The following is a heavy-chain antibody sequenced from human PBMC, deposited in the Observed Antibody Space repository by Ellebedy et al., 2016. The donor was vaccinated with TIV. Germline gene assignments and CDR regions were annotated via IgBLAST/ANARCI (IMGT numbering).Heavy chain of an antibody. CDR3: ARDSNYYDGSVHYDVFDI. CDR1: GFTFDDYA. V-gene: IGHV3-9*01. CDR2: ISWNSGRK. J-gene: IGHJ3*02. D-gene: IGHD3-22*01. Sequence: SLKISXAASGFTFDDYAMHWVRQAPGKGLEWVSGISWNSGRKGYGDSVKGRFTISRDNPENSLYLQMNSLRAEDTAIYYCARDSNYYDGSVHYDVFDIWGRGTMVTVSS.